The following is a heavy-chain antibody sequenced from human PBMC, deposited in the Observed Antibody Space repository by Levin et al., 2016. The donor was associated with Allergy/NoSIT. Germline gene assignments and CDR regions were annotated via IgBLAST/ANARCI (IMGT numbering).Heavy chain of an antibody. D-gene: IGHD3-3*01. CDR3: ATDLTYYVFLIGHGDY. Sequence: WVRQAPGQGLEWMGRINPNTGGTDYAQNFQDRVTMTRDTSISTAYMELNRLKSDDTAVYYCATDLTYYVFLIGHGDYWGQGTLVTVSS. V-gene: IGHV1-2*06. J-gene: IGHJ4*02. CDR2: INPNTGGT.